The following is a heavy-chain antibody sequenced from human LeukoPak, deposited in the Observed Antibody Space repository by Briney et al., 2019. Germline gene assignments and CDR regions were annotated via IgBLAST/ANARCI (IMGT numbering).Heavy chain of an antibody. V-gene: IGHV3-23*01. J-gene: IGHJ4*02. CDR3: AKDTYISAAEFDY. Sequence: PGGSLRLSCAASGFTFSSHAMSWVRQAPGKGLQWVSAISGGGRSTYYADSVKGRFTISRDDSKDTLYLQMYRLRAEDTGIYYCAKDTYISAAEFDYWGQGTLVTVSS. CDR1: GFTFSSHA. D-gene: IGHD6-13*01. CDR2: ISGGGRST.